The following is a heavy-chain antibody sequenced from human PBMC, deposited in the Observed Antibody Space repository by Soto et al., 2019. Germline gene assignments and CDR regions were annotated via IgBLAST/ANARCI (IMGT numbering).Heavy chain of an antibody. D-gene: IGHD6-13*01. CDR3: ARVGGPGIAAAGPFGMDV. J-gene: IGHJ6*02. CDR2: IIPIFGTA. CDR1: GGTFSSYA. V-gene: IGHV1-69*05. Sequence: SVKVSCKASGGTFSSYAISWVRQAPGQGLEWMGGIIPIFGTANYAQKFQGRVTMTRNTSISTAYMELSSLRSEDTAVYYCARVGGPGIAAAGPFGMDVWGQGTTVTVSS.